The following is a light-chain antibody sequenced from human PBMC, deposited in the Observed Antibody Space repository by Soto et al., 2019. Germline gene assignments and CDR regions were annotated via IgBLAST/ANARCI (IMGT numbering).Light chain of an antibody. V-gene: IGKV3-20*01. J-gene: IGKJ3*01. CDR1: QSVSSN. Sequence: ETVMAQSPATLSVSRGERTTLCCRASQSVSSNLAWYQQKPGQAPRLLIYGASTRATGIPARFSGSGSGTDFTLTISRLEPEDFAVYYCQQYGSSLFTCGPGTKVDI. CDR2: GAS. CDR3: QQYGSSLFT.